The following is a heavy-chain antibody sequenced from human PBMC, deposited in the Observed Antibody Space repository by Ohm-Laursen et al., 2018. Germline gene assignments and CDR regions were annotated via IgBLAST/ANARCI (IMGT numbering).Heavy chain of an antibody. Sequence: ASVKVSCKASGYTFSDFYIHWFRQAPIEGLEWMGWIDPHFGGTNYAPKFQGRATMTSDTSVTTAFMALSSLRSDDTAVYYCAIQTHHEAFDIWGQGTTLTVTS. J-gene: IGHJ3*02. V-gene: IGHV1-2*02. CDR1: GYTFSDFY. CDR2: IDPHFGGT. CDR3: AIQTHHEAFDI.